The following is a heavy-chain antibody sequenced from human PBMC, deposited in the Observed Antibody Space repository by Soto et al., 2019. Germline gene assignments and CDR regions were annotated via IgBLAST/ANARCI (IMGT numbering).Heavy chain of an antibody. Sequence: EVQLVESGGGLVQPGGSLRLSCAASGFTFSSYSMNWVRQAPGKGLEWVSYISSSSSTIYYADSVKGRFTISRDNAKNSLYRHMNSLRDEDTAVYYCARDSSSWAKYYYYYGMDVWGQGTTVTVSS. CDR1: GFTFSSYS. V-gene: IGHV3-48*02. CDR2: ISSSSSTI. J-gene: IGHJ6*02. CDR3: ARDSSSWAKYYYYYGMDV. D-gene: IGHD6-13*01.